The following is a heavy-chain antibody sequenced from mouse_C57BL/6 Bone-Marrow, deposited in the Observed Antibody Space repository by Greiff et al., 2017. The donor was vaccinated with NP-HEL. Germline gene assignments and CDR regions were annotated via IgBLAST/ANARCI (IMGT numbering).Heavy chain of an antibody. CDR1: GYTFTSYG. CDR2: IYPRSGNT. Sequence: VQLQQSGAELARPGASVKLSCKASGYTFTSYGISWVKQRTGQGLEWIGEIYPRSGNTYYNEKFKGKATLTADKSSTTAYMELRSLTSEDSAGYFCARGGSAWFAYWGQGTLVTVSA. J-gene: IGHJ3*01. V-gene: IGHV1-81*01. CDR3: ARGGSAWFAY.